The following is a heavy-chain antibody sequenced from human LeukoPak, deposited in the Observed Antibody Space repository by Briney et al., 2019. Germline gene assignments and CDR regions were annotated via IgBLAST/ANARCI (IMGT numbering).Heavy chain of an antibody. CDR3: ARDNGSGFAFDI. CDR1: GGTFSSYA. Sequence: ASVKVSCKASGGTFSSYAISWVRQAPGQGLEWMGGIIPIFGTANYAQKFQGRVTITADKSTSTAYMELSSLRSEDTAVYYCARDNGSGFAFDIWGQGTMVTVSS. J-gene: IGHJ3*02. D-gene: IGHD1-26*01. CDR2: IIPIFGTA. V-gene: IGHV1-69*06.